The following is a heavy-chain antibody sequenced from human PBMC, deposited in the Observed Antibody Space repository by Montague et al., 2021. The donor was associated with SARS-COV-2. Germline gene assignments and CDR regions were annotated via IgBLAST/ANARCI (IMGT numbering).Heavy chain of an antibody. Sequence: PALVTPTQTLTLTCTFSGFSLSTSGVGVGWIRQPPGKALEWLGIIYWNXYKRYSPSLKSRLTITKDTSKNQVVLTMTNMDPVDTATYYCAHRRSYDSSGYYRDYWGQGTLVTVSS. J-gene: IGHJ4*02. D-gene: IGHD3-22*01. V-gene: IGHV2-5*01. CDR1: GFSLSTSGVG. CDR2: IYWNXYK. CDR3: AHRRSYDSSGYYRDY.